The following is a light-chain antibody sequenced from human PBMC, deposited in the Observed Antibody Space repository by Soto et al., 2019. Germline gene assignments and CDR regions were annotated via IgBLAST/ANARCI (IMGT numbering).Light chain of an antibody. CDR2: VNSDGSH. V-gene: IGLV4-69*01. J-gene: IGLJ3*02. CDR3: QTWGTGIPV. CDR1: SGHSSYA. Sequence: QSVLTQSPSASASLGASVKLTCTLSSGHSSYAIAWHQQHPEKGPRYLMKVNSDGSHIKGDGIPDRFSGSSSGAERYLTISSLQSEDEADYYCQTWGTGIPVFGGGTKLTVL.